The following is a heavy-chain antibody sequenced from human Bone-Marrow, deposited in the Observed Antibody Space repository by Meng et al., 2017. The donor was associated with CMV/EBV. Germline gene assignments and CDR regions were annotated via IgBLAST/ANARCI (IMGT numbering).Heavy chain of an antibody. J-gene: IGHJ4*02. Sequence: KVSCKASGYDFTFYWIAWVRQKPGRGLEWMGIIYPDDSEIRYSPAFQGQVTLSADKSITTAYLQWSSLKASDAAMYYCARHNYSTGLVDAFDFWGQGTLVTVSS. V-gene: IGHV5-51*01. CDR1: GYDFTFYW. CDR2: IYPDDSEI. CDR3: ARHNYSTGLVDAFDF. D-gene: IGHD4-11*01.